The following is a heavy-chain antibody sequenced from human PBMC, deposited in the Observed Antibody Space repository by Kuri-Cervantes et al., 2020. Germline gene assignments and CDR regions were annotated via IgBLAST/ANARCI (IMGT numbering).Heavy chain of an antibody. CDR1: GFTFSSYA. CDR3: AREEELDDAFDI. Sequence: GESLKISCAASGFTFSSYAMHWVRQAPGKGLEWVAVISYDGSNKYYADSVKGRFTISRDNSKSTLYLQMNSLRAEDTAVYYCAREEELDDAFDIWGQGTMVTVSS. D-gene: IGHD1-1*01. J-gene: IGHJ3*02. V-gene: IGHV3-30-3*01. CDR2: ISYDGSNK.